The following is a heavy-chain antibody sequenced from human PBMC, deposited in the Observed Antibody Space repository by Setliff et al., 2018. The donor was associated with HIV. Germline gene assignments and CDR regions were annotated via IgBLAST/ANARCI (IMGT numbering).Heavy chain of an antibody. Sequence: PSETLSLTCTVSGGSIITGTYYWGWIRQPPGKGLEWIGEITDDGTATYTSSLKSRVTISLDTSKKQLSLKLSSVTAADTAVYYCARLSRIAAVYFHHWGQGTLVTVSS. V-gene: IGHV4-39*01. J-gene: IGHJ1*01. CDR1: GGSIITGTYY. D-gene: IGHD6-25*01. CDR3: ARLSRIAAVYFHH. CDR2: ITDDGTA.